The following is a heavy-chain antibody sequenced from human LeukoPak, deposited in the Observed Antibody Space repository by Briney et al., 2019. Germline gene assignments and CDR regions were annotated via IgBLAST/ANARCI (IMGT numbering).Heavy chain of an antibody. CDR1: GFSYSPYW. D-gene: IGHD4-17*01. V-gene: IGHV3-7*01. Sequence: GGSLGLSCAASGFSYSPYWMSWVRQGPGKGLDWVASINPDGSGTSYVDSVKGRFTISRDNAQNSLYLQMNSLSAEDTAVYYCARLFGGVTTFDYWGQGTLVTVSS. J-gene: IGHJ4*02. CDR2: INPDGSGT. CDR3: ARLFGGVTTFDY.